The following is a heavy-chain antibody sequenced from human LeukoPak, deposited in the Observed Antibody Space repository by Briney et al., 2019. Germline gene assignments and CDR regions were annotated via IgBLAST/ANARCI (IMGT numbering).Heavy chain of an antibody. CDR2: VYPGDSDA. CDR3: ARPHYFKTIADPFDV. D-gene: IGHD2/OR15-2a*01. V-gene: IGHV5-51*01. J-gene: IGHJ3*01. Sequence: GESLQIYRKAAGYTFTDYWIAWVRQVPGKDLEYMGIVYPGDSDARYWPPFQGQVTISVDKSIDTAYLEWNSLRASDSAIYYCARPHYFKTIADPFDVWGQGTLVAVSS. CDR1: GYTFTDYW.